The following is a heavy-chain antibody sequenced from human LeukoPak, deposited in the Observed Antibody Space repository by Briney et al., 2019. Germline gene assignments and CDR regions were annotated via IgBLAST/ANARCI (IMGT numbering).Heavy chain of an antibody. V-gene: IGHV4-39*07. D-gene: IGHD5-12*01. CDR1: GGSISSSSYY. CDR3: ARGLATRTRFDY. J-gene: IGHJ4*02. CDR2: IYYSGST. Sequence: PSETLSLTCTVSGGSISSSSYYWGWIRQPPGKGLEWIGSIYYSGSTNYNPSLKSRVTISVDTSKNQFSLKLSSVTAADTAVYYCARGLATRTRFDYWGQGTLVTVSS.